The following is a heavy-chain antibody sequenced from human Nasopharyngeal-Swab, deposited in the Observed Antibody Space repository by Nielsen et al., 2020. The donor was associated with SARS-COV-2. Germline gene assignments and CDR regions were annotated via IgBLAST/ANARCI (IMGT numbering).Heavy chain of an antibody. CDR2: ISSSSSYI. J-gene: IGHJ3*02. CDR1: GFTFSSYS. D-gene: IGHD4-23*01. V-gene: IGHV3-21*01. Sequence: GESLNPSCAVSGFTFSSYSMNWVRQAQGKGLEWVSSISSSSSYIYYADSVKGRFTISRDNAKNSLYLQMNSLRAEETAVYYCARALRWGAFDIWGQGTMVTVSS. CDR3: ARALRWGAFDI.